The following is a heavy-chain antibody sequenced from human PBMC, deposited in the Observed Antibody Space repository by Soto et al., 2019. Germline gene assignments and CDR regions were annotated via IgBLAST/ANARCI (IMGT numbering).Heavy chain of an antibody. J-gene: IGHJ4*02. CDR1: GGSISSYY. V-gene: IGHV4-59*01. CDR2: IYYSGST. D-gene: IGHD5-12*01. CDR3: ARVRSGYDDY. Sequence: QVQLQESGPGLVKPSETLSLTCTVSGGSISSYYWSWIRQPPGKGLEWIGYIYYSGSTNYNPSLKSRVTISVDTSKNQFSLRLSSVTAADTAVYYCARVRSGYDDYWGQGTLVTVSS.